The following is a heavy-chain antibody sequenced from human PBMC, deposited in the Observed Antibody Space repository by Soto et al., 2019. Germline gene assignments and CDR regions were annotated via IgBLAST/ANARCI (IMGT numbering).Heavy chain of an antibody. D-gene: IGHD3-16*01. CDR2: ITPVLDMA. CDR1: GGTFSSNT. V-gene: IGHV1-69*02. CDR3: ARAISSGGRFSGMDV. Sequence: QVQLVQSGAEVKKPGSSVRVSCKASGGTFSSNTLSWVRQAPGQGLEWMGRITPVLDMADYEQKFQDRLTITADKSTTTVYMELGSLRSEYTAISYCARAISSGGRFSGMDVWGQGTTVTVSS. J-gene: IGHJ6*02.